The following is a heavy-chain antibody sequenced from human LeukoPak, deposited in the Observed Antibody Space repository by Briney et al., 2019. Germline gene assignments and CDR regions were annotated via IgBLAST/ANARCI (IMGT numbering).Heavy chain of an antibody. CDR2: IYYSGST. CDR3: ARGAVAGTRGFDY. D-gene: IGHD6-19*01. CDR1: GGSISSSSYY. V-gene: IGHV4-39*07. Sequence: SETLSLTCTVSGGSISSSSYYWGWIRQPPGKGLEWIGSIYYSGSTYYNPSLKSRVTISVDTSKNQFSLKLSSVTAADTAVYYCARGAVAGTRGFDYWGQGTLVTVSS. J-gene: IGHJ4*02.